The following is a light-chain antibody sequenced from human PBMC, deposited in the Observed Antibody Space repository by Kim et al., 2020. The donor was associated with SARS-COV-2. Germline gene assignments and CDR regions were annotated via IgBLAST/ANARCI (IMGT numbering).Light chain of an antibody. CDR3: LQHNTYPNT. Sequence: DIRMTQSPSSLSASVGDRVTITCRASQDIRNDLGWYQQSPGRAPKRLIYGASSLQSGVPSRFSGSGSGTEFTLTISSLQPEDFATYFCLQHNTYPNTFGQGTRLEIK. J-gene: IGKJ5*01. CDR2: GAS. CDR1: QDIRND. V-gene: IGKV1-17*01.